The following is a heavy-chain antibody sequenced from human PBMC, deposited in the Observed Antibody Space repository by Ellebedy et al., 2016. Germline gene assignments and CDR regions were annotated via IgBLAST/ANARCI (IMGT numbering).Heavy chain of an antibody. CDR1: GFTFSSYA. CDR2: ISGSGGST. V-gene: IGHV3-23*01. Sequence: GESLKISXAASGFTFSSYAMSWVRQAPGKGLEWVSAISGSGGSTYYADSVKGRFTISRDNSKNTLYLQMNSLRAEDTAVYYCAKDRLGELSTFDYWGQGTLVTVSS. D-gene: IGHD3-16*02. J-gene: IGHJ4*02. CDR3: AKDRLGELSTFDY.